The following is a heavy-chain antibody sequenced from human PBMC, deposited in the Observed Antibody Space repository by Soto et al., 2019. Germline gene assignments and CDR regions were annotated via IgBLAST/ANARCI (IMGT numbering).Heavy chain of an antibody. CDR3: ARGYSGYDWVIGY. CDR2: IYYSGST. Sequence: TSETLSLTCTVSGGSISSYYWSWIRQPPGKGLEWIGYIYYSGSTNYNPSLKSRVTISVDTSKNQFSLKLSSVTAADTAVYYCARGYSGYDWVIGYWGQGTLVTVSS. CDR1: GGSISSYY. V-gene: IGHV4-59*08. D-gene: IGHD5-12*01. J-gene: IGHJ4*02.